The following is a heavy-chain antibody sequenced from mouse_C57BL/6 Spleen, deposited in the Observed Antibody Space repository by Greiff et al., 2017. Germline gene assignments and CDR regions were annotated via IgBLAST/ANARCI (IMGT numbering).Heavy chain of an antibody. CDR1: GYTFTSYW. D-gene: IGHD1-1*01. CDR3: ARGFHYYGSSHAMDY. CDR2: IYPGSGST. J-gene: IGHJ4*01. Sequence: QVQLKQPGAELVKPGASVSMSCTASGYTFTSYWITWVKQRPGQGLEWIGDIYPGSGSTNYNEKFKSKATLTVDTSSSTAYMQLSSLTSEDSAVYYCARGFHYYGSSHAMDYWGQGTSVTVSS. V-gene: IGHV1-55*01.